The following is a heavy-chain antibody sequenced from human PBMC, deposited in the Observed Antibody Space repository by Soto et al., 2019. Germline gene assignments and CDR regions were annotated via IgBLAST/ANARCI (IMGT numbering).Heavy chain of an antibody. CDR2: ISYDGSNK. CDR3: ARADEGGYLDY. J-gene: IGHJ4*02. D-gene: IGHD2-15*01. V-gene: IGHV3-30-3*01. Sequence: QVQLVESGGGVVQPGRSLRLSCAASGFTFSSYAMHWVRQAPGKGLEWVAVISYDGSNKYYADSVKGRFTISRDNSKYTLYLQMNSMRAEDTAVYYCARADEGGYLDYWGQGTLVTVSS. CDR1: GFTFSSYA.